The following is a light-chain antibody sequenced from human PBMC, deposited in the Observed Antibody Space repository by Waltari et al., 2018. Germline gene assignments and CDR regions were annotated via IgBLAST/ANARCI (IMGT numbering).Light chain of an antibody. CDR2: DAS. V-gene: IGKV3-15*01. J-gene: IGKJ4*01. CDR3: QQYKEWPLT. Sequence: EIVLTQSPATLSVSPGERVTFSCRASQTVSTRLAWYQKKSGQAPKVLIFDASTRATGIPATFTGSGSGTEFTLTISSLQSEDFAVYYCQQYKEWPLTFGGGTKVEIK. CDR1: QTVSTR.